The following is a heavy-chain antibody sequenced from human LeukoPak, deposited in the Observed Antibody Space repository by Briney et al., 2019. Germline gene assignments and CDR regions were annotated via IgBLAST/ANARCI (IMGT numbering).Heavy chain of an antibody. Sequence: GASVTVSCKASGYTFTSYGISWVRQAPGQGLEAMGWISAYNGNTNYAQKLQGRVSMTTDTSTSTAYMELRSLRSDDTAVYYWARDPKVQLERRGGDNWFDPWGQGTLVTVSS. CDR2: ISAYNGNT. D-gene: IGHD1-1*01. CDR1: GYTFTSYG. J-gene: IGHJ5*02. V-gene: IGHV1-18*01. CDR3: ARDPKVQLERRGGDNWFDP.